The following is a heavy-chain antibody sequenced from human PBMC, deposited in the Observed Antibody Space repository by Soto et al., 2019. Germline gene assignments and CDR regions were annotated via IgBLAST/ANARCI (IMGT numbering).Heavy chain of an antibody. CDR1: GFTFSSYS. D-gene: IGHD3-22*01. Sequence: PGGSLRLSCAASGFTFSSYSMNWVRQGPGKGLEWVSYISYSSSTRYYADSVKGRFTIYRDNARNSLYLQMNSLRDEDTAVYYCVRDYYDSSGFPHACDIWGPGTMVTVS. J-gene: IGHJ3*02. CDR3: VRDYYDSSGFPHACDI. CDR2: ISYSSSTR. V-gene: IGHV3-48*02.